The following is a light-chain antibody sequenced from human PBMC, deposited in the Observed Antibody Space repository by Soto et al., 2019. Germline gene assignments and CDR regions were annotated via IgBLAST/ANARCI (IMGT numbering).Light chain of an antibody. CDR2: DAS. Sequence: EIVLTQSPATLSLSPGERATLSCRASQSVSSYLAWYQQKPGQAPRLLIYDASNRATGIPARFSGSGSGTDFTLTISSLEPEDFAVYYCQHRRNWPLTFGGGNKVEVQ. V-gene: IGKV3-11*01. J-gene: IGKJ4*01. CDR3: QHRRNWPLT. CDR1: QSVSSY.